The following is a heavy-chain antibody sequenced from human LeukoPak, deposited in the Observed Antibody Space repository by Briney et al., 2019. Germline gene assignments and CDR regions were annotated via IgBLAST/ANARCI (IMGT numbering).Heavy chain of an antibody. CDR3: ATDYYDSGSHFDY. Sequence: GESLKITCKGSGYSFTSFWIGWVRQMPGKGLEYMGIIYPGDSDTRYSPPFQGQVTISVDKSISTAYLQWSSLKASDTAMYYCATDYYDSGSHFDYWGQGTLVTVPS. J-gene: IGHJ4*02. V-gene: IGHV5-51*01. CDR1: GYSFTSFW. D-gene: IGHD3-22*01. CDR2: IYPGDSDT.